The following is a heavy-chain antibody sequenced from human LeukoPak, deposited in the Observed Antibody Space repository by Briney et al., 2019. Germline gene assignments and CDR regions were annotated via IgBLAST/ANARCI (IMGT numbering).Heavy chain of an antibody. D-gene: IGHD4-17*01. J-gene: IGHJ4*02. CDR2: IYYSGST. CDR1: GGSISSYY. V-gene: IGHV4-59*12. Sequence: TSETLSLTCTVSGGSISSYYWSWIRQPPGKGLEWIGYIYYSGSTNYNPSLKSRVTISVDTSKNQFSLKLSSVTAADTAVYYCATRTDYGDYKVDDYWGQGTLVTVSS. CDR3: ATRTDYGDYKVDDY.